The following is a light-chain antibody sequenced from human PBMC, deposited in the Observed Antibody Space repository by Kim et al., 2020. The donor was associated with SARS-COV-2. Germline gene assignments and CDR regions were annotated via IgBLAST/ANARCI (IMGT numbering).Light chain of an antibody. J-gene: IGKJ2*01. Sequence: EIVLTQSPGTLSLSPGERATLSCRASQSVSTYLAWYQQKPGQPPRLLLFGASTRATGIPDRFSGSGSGTDFTLTISRLEPEDFAVYYCQQYGSSPYTFGQGTKLEI. CDR3: QQYGSSPYT. V-gene: IGKV3-20*01. CDR1: QSVSTY. CDR2: GAS.